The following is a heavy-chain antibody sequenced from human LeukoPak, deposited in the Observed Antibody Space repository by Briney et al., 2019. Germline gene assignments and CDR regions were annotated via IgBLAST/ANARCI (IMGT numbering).Heavy chain of an antibody. CDR1: GGTFSSYA. V-gene: IGHV1-69*13. Sequence: ASVKVSCKASGGTFSSYAISWVRQAPGQGLEWMGGIIPIFGTANYAQKFQGRVTITADESTSTAYMELSSLRSEDTAVYYCAREVRGNSDHFDYWGQGTLVTVSS. CDR2: IIPIFGTA. J-gene: IGHJ4*02. CDR3: AREVRGNSDHFDY. D-gene: IGHD4-23*01.